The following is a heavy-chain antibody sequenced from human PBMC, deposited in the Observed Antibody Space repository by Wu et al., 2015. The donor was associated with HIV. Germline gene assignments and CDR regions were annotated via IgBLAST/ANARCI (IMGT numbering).Heavy chain of an antibody. CDR1: GYTLSSSD. Sequence: QVQLVQSGAEVKKPGASVKVSCKASGYTLSSSDMHWVRQATGQGLEWLGWMNPETGKSVYAQKFQDRVTMTRNTSINTAYMELSGLTSEDTAVYYCATRGSTYYQHNFFYYYGLDVWGQGTTVIVSS. D-gene: IGHD2-2*01. J-gene: IGHJ6*02. CDR3: ATRGSTYYQHNFFYYYGLDV. V-gene: IGHV1-8*01. CDR2: MNPETGKS.